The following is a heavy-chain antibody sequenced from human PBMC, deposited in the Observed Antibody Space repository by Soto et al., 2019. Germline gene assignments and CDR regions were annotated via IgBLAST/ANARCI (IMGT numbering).Heavy chain of an antibody. J-gene: IGHJ6*03. D-gene: IGHD6-13*01. CDR2: ISGSGGST. CDR3: AKDKSTAAAGRLDYYYYMDV. CDR1: GFTFSSYA. V-gene: IGHV3-23*01. Sequence: GGSLRLSCAASGFTFSSYAMSWVRQAPGKGLEWVSAISGSGGSTYYADSVKGRFTISRDNSKNTLYLQMNSLRAEDTAVYYCAKDKSTAAAGRLDYYYYMDVWGKGTTVTVSS.